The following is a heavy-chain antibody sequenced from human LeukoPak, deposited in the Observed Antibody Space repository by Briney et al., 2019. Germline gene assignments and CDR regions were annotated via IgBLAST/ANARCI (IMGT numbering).Heavy chain of an antibody. Sequence: PSETLSLTCTVSGGSISSSSYYWGWIRQPPGKGLEWIGSIYYSGSTYYNPSLKSRVTISVDTSKNQFSLKLSSVTAADTAVYYCARHYGLMKWELRRIDYWGQGTLVTVSS. CDR2: IYYSGST. J-gene: IGHJ4*02. D-gene: IGHD1-26*01. V-gene: IGHV4-39*01. CDR1: GGSISSSSYY. CDR3: ARHYGLMKWELRRIDY.